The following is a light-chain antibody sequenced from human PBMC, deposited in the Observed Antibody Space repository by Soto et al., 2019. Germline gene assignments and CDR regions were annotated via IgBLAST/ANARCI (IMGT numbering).Light chain of an antibody. CDR3: NSQRSSGTRV. CDR1: SSDVGGYKH. CDR2: EVS. Sequence: QSLLTQPASGSGSPGQSTTISCTGTSSDVGGYKHVSWYQHHPGKAPKLMIYEVSNRPSGVSNRFSGSKSGYTASLTISGLQAEDEADYYCNSQRSSGTRVFGTGTKSPS. V-gene: IGLV2-14*01. J-gene: IGLJ1*01.